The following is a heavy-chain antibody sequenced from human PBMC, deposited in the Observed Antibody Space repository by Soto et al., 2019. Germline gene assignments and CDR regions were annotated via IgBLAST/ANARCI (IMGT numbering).Heavy chain of an antibody. J-gene: IGHJ4*02. D-gene: IGHD3-16*02. CDR1: GFTFSSYA. V-gene: IGHV3-15*01. CDR3: TTSAFGGVIVNYY. CDR2: IKSKTDGGTT. Sequence: PGGSLRLSCAASGFTFSSYAMHWVRQAPGKGLEWVGRIKSKTDGGTTDYAAPVKGRFTISRDDSKNTLYLQMNSLKTEDTAVYYCTTSAFGGVIVNYYWGQGTLVTVSS.